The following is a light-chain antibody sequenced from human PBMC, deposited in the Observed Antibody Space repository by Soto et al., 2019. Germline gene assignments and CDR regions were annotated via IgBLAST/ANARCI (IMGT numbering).Light chain of an antibody. CDR1: SSIIRSNY. J-gene: IGLJ3*02. V-gene: IGLV1-47*02. CDR2: GDN. Sequence: QSVLTQPPSASGTPGQRVTISCSGSSSIIRSNYVYWYQQFPGTAPKLLIFGDNQRSSGVPDRFSGSKSGTSVSLAISGLRSEDEADYYCSAWDDSLSHWVFGGGTKLTVL. CDR3: SAWDDSLSHWV.